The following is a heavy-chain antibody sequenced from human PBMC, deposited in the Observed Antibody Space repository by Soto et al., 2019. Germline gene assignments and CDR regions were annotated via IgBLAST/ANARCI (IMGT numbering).Heavy chain of an antibody. D-gene: IGHD3-22*01. J-gene: IGHJ5*02. CDR2: IYYSGST. CDR3: ARAVRNFYDTSGPPGWFDP. V-gene: IGHV4-59*01. CDR1: NGSISGYY. Sequence: SETLSLTCTVSNGSISGYYWTWIRQPPGKGLEWIGYIYYSGSTNYNPSLKSRVTMSVDTSKNQFSLRLSSVTAADTAVYYCARAVRNFYDTSGPPGWFDPWGQGTLVTVS.